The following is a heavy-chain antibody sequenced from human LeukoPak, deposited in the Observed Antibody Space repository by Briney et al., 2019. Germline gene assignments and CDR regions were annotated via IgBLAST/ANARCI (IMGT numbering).Heavy chain of an antibody. D-gene: IGHD5-18*01. CDR3: ARDWTDTAMGHLDY. Sequence: GGSLRLSCAASGFTFSSYGMHWVRQAPGKGLEWVAFIRYDGSNKYYADSVKGRFTISRDNSKNTLYLQMNSLRAEDTAVYYCARDWTDTAMGHLDYWGQGTLVTVSS. V-gene: IGHV3-30*02. CDR1: GFTFSSYG. CDR2: IRYDGSNK. J-gene: IGHJ4*02.